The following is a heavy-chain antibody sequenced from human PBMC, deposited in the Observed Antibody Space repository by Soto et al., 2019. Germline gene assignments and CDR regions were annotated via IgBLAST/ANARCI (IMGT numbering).Heavy chain of an antibody. V-gene: IGHV4-31*03. CDR3: VRAPPYGTFDY. D-gene: IGHD3-10*01. CDR2: NFYGGCT. Sequence: QVQLQESGPGLVKPSQTLSLTCTVSGDSISSGGYFWGWIRQLPGKGLEWIGHNFYGGCTYYNPSLESRATISVDTSKNHFSLRLSSVTAADTAVYYCVRAPPYGTFDYWGQGTLVTVSS. J-gene: IGHJ4*02. CDR1: GDSISSGGYF.